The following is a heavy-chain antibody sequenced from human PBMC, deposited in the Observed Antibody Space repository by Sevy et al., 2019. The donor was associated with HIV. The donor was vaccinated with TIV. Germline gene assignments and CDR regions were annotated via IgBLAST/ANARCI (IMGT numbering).Heavy chain of an antibody. CDR3: ARVAGYSNDWYPSDY. J-gene: IGHJ4*02. V-gene: IGHV3-30-3*01. CDR2: ISYDGGRN. CDR1: EFMFSTYA. Sequence: GGSLRLSCAASEFMFSTYAMHWVRQAPGKGLEWVAVISYDGGRNCYADSVKGRFTISRDNSKNTLFLQMNSLRLEDKRFYYCARVAGYSNDWYPSDYWGQGTQVTVSS. D-gene: IGHD3-9*01.